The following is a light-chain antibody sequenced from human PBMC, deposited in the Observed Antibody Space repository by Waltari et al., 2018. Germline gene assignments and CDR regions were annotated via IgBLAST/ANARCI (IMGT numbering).Light chain of an antibody. CDR1: SANIESNH. CDR2: SNH. J-gene: IGLJ3*02. CDR3: AAWDASLKGWV. V-gene: IGLV1-44*01. Sequence: QSVLTQPPSVSGTPGQRVSISCSGNSANIESNHVNWFQQVPGTAPKLLIYSNHQRPSGVPERISASKSDTSASRAISGLQSDDEADYYCAAWDASLKGWVFGGGTKLAVL.